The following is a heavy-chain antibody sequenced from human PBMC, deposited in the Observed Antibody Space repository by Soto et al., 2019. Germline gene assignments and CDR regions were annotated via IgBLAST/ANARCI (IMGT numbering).Heavy chain of an antibody. CDR1: GYTFTSYG. CDR3: AREGRSGWSKFWFDP. V-gene: IGHV1-18*01. CDR2: ISAYNGNT. Sequence: ASVKVSCKASGYTFTSYGISWVRRAPGQGLEWMGWISAYNGNTNYAQKLQGRVTMTTDTSTSTAYMELRSLRSDDTAVYYCAREGRSGWSKFWFDPWGQGTLVTVSS. J-gene: IGHJ5*02. D-gene: IGHD6-19*01.